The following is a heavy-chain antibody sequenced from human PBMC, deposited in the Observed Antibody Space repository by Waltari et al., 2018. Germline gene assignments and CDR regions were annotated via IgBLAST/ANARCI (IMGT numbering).Heavy chain of an antibody. CDR1: GFTVSSNL. CDR2: MYRGGST. CDR3: AKAPLPLWFGNWYFDL. V-gene: IGHV3-53*01. Sequence: EVQLVESGGGLIQPRGSLRLSCAASGFTVSSNLMTWVRQAPGSGLEWVSIMYRGGSTYYADSVKGRFTISRDNFKNTLYLQMNNLRPEDTAVYYCAKAPLPLWFGNWYFDLWGRGTLVTVSS. D-gene: IGHD3-10*01. J-gene: IGHJ2*01.